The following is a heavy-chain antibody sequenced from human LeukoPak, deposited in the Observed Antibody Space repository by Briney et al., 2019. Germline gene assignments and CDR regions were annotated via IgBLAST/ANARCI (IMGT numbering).Heavy chain of an antibody. CDR1: GFSFSSSQ. D-gene: IGHD2-8*01. V-gene: IGHV3-48*03. CDR3: ARDTVNGPFVISLDY. J-gene: IGHJ4*02. CDR2: ISSGGNTE. Sequence: GGSLRLSCAASGFSFSSSQMNWVRQAPGKGPEWVSHISSGGNTEYYADSVRGRFTMSRDNAKNLVYLQMNSLRDEDTAVYYCARDTVNGPFVISLDYWGQGALVTVSS.